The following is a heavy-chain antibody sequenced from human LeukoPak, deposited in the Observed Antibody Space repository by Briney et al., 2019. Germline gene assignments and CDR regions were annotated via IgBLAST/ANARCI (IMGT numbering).Heavy chain of an antibody. D-gene: IGHD6-6*01. Sequence: ASVKVSCKASGYTFTSYGISWVRQAPGQGLEWMGWICAYNGNTNYAQKFQGRVTMTTDTSTSTVYMELRSLRSDDTAVYYCAKTPYSSSSRGRYYYYYMDVWGKGTTVTVSS. V-gene: IGHV1-18*01. CDR3: AKTPYSSSSRGRYYYYYMDV. J-gene: IGHJ6*03. CDR2: ICAYNGNT. CDR1: GYTFTSYG.